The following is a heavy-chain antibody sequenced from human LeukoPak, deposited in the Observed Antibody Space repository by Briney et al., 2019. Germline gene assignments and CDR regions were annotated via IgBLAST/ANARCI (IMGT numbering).Heavy chain of an antibody. D-gene: IGHD4-23*01. CDR1: GFTFSTYS. CDR2: ISSSSYYI. CDR3: AARLRWAHFDY. Sequence: GGSLRLSCAASGFTFSTYSMNWVRQAPGKGLEWVSSISSSSYYIYYADSVRGRFTISRDNAKNSLYLQMNSLRAEDTAVYYCAARLRWAHFDYWGQGTLVTVSS. V-gene: IGHV3-21*06. J-gene: IGHJ4*02.